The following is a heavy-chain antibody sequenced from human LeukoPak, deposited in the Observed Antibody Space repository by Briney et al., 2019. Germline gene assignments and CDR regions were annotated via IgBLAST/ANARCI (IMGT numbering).Heavy chain of an antibody. Sequence: ASVKVSCKASGYTFTSYGISWVRQAPGQGLEWMGWISAYNGNTNYAQKLQGRVTMTTDTSTSTAYMELRSLRSDDTAVYYCASDDCSGGSCYSGGDYWGQGTLVTVSS. V-gene: IGHV1-18*01. CDR3: ASDDCSGGSCYSGGDY. CDR2: ISAYNGNT. CDR1: GYTFTSYG. J-gene: IGHJ4*02. D-gene: IGHD2-15*01.